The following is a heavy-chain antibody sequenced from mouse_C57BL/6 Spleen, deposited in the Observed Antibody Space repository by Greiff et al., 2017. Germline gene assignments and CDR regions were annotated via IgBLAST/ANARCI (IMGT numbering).Heavy chain of an antibody. Sequence: QVQLKQSGAELAKPGASVKLSCKASGYTFTSYWMHWVKQRPGQGLEWIGYINPSSGYTKYNQKFKDKATLTADKSSSTAYMQLSSLTYEDSAVYYCASSYYYGSSYMDYWGQGTSVTVSS. CDR3: ASSYYYGSSYMDY. CDR2: INPSSGYT. D-gene: IGHD1-1*01. CDR1: GYTFTSYW. J-gene: IGHJ4*01. V-gene: IGHV1-7*01.